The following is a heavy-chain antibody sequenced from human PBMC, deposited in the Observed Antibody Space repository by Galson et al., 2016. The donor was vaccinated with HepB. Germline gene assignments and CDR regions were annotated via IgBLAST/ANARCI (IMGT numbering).Heavy chain of an antibody. CDR1: GESFSAYP. Sequence: ETLSLTCGVSGESFSAYPWSWIRQAPGKGLEWIGEISQSGSTYHNPSLQSRVTISLDTSKNPFSLNLASLAAADTAVYYCARAVHGSQRTYWSQGTLVTVSS. J-gene: IGHJ4*02. CDR3: ARAVHGSQRTY. D-gene: IGHD3-10*01. CDR2: ISQSGST. V-gene: IGHV4-34*01.